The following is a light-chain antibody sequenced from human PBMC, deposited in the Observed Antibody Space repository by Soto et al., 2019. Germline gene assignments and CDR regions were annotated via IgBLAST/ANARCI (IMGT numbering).Light chain of an antibody. V-gene: IGKV3D-20*02. CDR2: GAS. Sequence: EIVLTQSPGTLSLSPGERATLSCRASQSVSSSYLAWYQQKPGQAPRLLIYGASSRATGIPDRFSGSGSGTDFTLTISRLEPEDFAVYYCQQRSNLLTFGGGTKVDIK. J-gene: IGKJ4*01. CDR1: QSVSSSY. CDR3: QQRSNLLT.